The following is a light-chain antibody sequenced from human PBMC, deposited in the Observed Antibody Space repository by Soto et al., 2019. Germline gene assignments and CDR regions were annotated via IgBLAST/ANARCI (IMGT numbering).Light chain of an antibody. J-gene: IGKJ1*01. Sequence: EIVLTQSPGTLSLSPGERATLSCRASQSVSNNYLAWYQQKPGQAPRLLIYGASTRATGIPARFSGSGSGTDFTLTISSLQSEDFAVYYCQQYNNWPQTFGQGTKVDI. CDR2: GAS. CDR1: QSVSNN. CDR3: QQYNNWPQT. V-gene: IGKV3-15*01.